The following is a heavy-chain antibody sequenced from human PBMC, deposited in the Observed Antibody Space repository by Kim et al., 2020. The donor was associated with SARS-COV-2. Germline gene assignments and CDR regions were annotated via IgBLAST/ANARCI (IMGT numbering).Heavy chain of an antibody. CDR2: IYYSGST. D-gene: IGHD3-10*01. J-gene: IGHJ2*01. Sequence: SETLSLTCTVSGGSISSYYWSWIRQPPGKGLEWIGYIYYSGSTYSNPSLTCRVTISVNTSKNQFSLTLSPVTAPNTAVNSWSNSGSRLEQTHTFGHGGR. CDR1: GGSISSYY. V-gene: IGHV4-59*12. CDR3: SNSGSRLEQTHTFGH.